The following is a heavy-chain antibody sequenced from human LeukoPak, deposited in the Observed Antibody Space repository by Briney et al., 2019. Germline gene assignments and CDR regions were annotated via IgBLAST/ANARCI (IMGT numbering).Heavy chain of an antibody. CDR2: INHSGST. Sequence: SETLSLTCAVYGGSFSGYYWSWIRQPPGKGLEWIGEINHSGSTNYNPSLKSRVTISVDTSKNQFSLKLSSVTAADTAVYYCARPAGVAAAGTPGRSNWFDPWGQGTLVTVSS. V-gene: IGHV4-34*01. CDR3: ARPAGVAAAGTPGRSNWFDP. D-gene: IGHD6-13*01. CDR1: GGSFSGYY. J-gene: IGHJ5*02.